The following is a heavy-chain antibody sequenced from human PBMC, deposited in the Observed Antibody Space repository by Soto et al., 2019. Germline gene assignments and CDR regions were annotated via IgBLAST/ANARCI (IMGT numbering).Heavy chain of an antibody. D-gene: IGHD3-10*01. Sequence: SGPTLVNPTQTLTLTCTFSGFSLSTSGMCVSWIRQPPGKALEWLALIDWDDDKYYSTSLKTRLTISKDTSKNQVVLTMTNMDPVDTATYYCARMRIMVRGVTQTPHYYYYGMDVWGQGTTVTVSS. CDR3: ARMRIMVRGVTQTPHYYYYGMDV. CDR1: GFSLSTSGMC. V-gene: IGHV2-70*01. J-gene: IGHJ6*02. CDR2: IDWDDDK.